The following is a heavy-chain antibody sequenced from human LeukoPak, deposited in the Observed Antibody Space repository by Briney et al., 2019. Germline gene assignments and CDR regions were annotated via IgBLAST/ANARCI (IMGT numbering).Heavy chain of an antibody. CDR2: ISSSGSTI. Sequence: PGGSLRLSCAASGFTFDDYGMNWVRQAPGKGLEWVSYISSSGSTIYYAGSVKGRFTISRDNAKNSLYLQMNSLRAEDTAVYYCARGNLLYFDYWGQGTLVTVSS. D-gene: IGHD1-26*01. CDR1: GFTFDDYG. J-gene: IGHJ4*02. CDR3: ARGNLLYFDY. V-gene: IGHV3-48*03.